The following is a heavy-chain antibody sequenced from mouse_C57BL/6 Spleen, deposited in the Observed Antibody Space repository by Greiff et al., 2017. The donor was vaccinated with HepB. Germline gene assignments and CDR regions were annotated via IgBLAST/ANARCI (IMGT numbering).Heavy chain of an antibody. D-gene: IGHD4-1*01. V-gene: IGHV3-6*01. CDR2: ISYDGSN. CDR3: ARGGSNWDVGYFDV. Sequence: EVKLMESGPGLVKPSQSLSLTCSVTGYSITSGYYWNWIRQFPGNKLEWMGYISYDGSNNYNPSLKNRISITRDTSKNQFFLKLNSVTTEDTATYYCARGGSNWDVGYFDVWGTGTTVTVSS. J-gene: IGHJ1*03. CDR1: GYSITSGYY.